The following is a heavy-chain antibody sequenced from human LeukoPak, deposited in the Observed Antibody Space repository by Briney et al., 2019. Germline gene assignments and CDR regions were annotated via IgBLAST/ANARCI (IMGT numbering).Heavy chain of an antibody. Sequence: GASVKVYCKASGYTFTNYAMHWVRQAPGQRPEWMGWINAGKGNTKYSQKFQGRVTITRDTSASTAYMEVSSLRSEDTAVYHCARTQGVYYGGNSGAFDIWGQGTVVTVSS. V-gene: IGHV1-3*01. CDR2: INAGKGNT. D-gene: IGHD4-23*01. J-gene: IGHJ3*02. CDR1: GYTFTNYA. CDR3: ARTQGVYYGGNSGAFDI.